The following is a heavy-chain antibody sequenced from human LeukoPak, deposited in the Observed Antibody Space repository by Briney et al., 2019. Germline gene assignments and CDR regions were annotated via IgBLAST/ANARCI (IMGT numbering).Heavy chain of an antibody. V-gene: IGHV1-46*01. CDR3: ARKYYYDSSGSSWGCYFDY. J-gene: IGHJ4*02. CDR1: GYTFTSYY. CDR2: INPSGGST. D-gene: IGHD3-22*01. Sequence: ASVKVSCKASGYTFTSYYMHWVRQAPGQGLEWMGIINPSGGSTSYAQKFQGRVTMTRDTSTSTVYMELSSLRSEDTAVYYCARKYYYDSSGSSWGCYFDYWGQGTLVTVSS.